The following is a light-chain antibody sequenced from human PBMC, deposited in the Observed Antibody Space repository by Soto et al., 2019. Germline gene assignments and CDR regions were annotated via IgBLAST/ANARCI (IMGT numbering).Light chain of an antibody. CDR1: QSVSSY. V-gene: IGKV3-11*01. J-gene: IGKJ1*01. CDR2: DAS. CDR3: QQRSNWPPIT. Sequence: EIVLSQSPATLSLSPGERATLSCRASQSVSSYLAWYQQKPGQAPRLLIYDASNRATGIPARFSGSGSGTDFTLTISSLEPEDFAVYYCQQRSNWPPITFGQRTKVDI.